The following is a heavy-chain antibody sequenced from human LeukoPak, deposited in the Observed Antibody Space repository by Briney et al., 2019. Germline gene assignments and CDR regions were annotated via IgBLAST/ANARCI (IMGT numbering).Heavy chain of an antibody. CDR3: AREGYYYDSSGYYYDWTAPGWFDP. V-gene: IGHV4-59*06. D-gene: IGHD3-22*01. CDR2: IYYSGST. J-gene: IGHJ5*02. Sequence: SETLSLTCTVSGGSISSYYWSWIRQHPGKGLEWIGYIYYSGSTYYNPSLKSRVTISVDTSKNQFSLKLSSVTAADTAVYYCAREGYYYDSSGYYYDWTAPGWFDPWGQGTLVTVSS. CDR1: GGSISSYY.